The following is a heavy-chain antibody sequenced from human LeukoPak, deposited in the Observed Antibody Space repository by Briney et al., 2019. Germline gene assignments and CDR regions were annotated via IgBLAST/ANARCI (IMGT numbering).Heavy chain of an antibody. CDR2: INPNSGGT. CDR1: GYTFTGYY. CDR3: ARVPNYDFWSGPIYYFGY. D-gene: IGHD3-3*01. V-gene: IGHV1-2*02. J-gene: IGHJ4*02. Sequence: ASVKVSCKASGYTFTGYYMHWVRQAPGQGLEWMGWINPNSGGTNYAQKSQGRVTMTRDTSISTAYMELSRLRSDDTAVYYCARVPNYDFWSGPIYYFGYWGQGTLVTVSS.